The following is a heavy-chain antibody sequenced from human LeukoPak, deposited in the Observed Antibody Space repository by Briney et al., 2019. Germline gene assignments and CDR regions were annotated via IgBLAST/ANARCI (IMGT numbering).Heavy chain of an antibody. Sequence: PGGTLRLSCSASGFTFSSYAMSWVRQAPGKGLEWVSAIRASGGTAYYADSVKGRFTISGDNSKNTLYLQMNSLRAEDTAVYYCARRSYCGGDCYGSDAFDIWGQGTLVTVSS. CDR1: GFTFSSYA. CDR3: ARRSYCGGDCYGSDAFDI. V-gene: IGHV3-23*01. CDR2: IRASGGTA. D-gene: IGHD2-21*02. J-gene: IGHJ3*02.